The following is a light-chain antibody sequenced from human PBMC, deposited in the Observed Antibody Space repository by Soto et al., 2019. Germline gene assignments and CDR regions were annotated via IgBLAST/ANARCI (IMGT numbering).Light chain of an antibody. CDR2: HAS. CDR1: QTINNW. Sequence: DIQMTQSPSTLSASIGDRVTITCRASQTINNWLAWYQQKPGKAPNLLTYHASNLETGVPSRFSGSAFGTEFTLPGSSLQPDDFATYYCQDYKSYPWTSGQGTKVEIK. V-gene: IGKV1-5*01. J-gene: IGKJ1*01. CDR3: QDYKSYPWT.